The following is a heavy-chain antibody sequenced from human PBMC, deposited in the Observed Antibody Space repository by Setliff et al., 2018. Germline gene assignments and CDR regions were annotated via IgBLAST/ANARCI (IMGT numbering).Heavy chain of an antibody. CDR2: MYYSGST. Sequence: PSETLSLTCSVSGGSISSGSYYWGWIRQSPGKGLEWIGSMYYSGSTYYNPSLKGRVTLSVDTTKNQFSLKLTSMTAADTAVYFCARERYFDWFFEDWGHGTLVTVSS. J-gene: IGHJ4*01. V-gene: IGHV4-39*07. CDR3: ARERYFDWFFED. CDR1: GGSISSGSYY. D-gene: IGHD3-9*01.